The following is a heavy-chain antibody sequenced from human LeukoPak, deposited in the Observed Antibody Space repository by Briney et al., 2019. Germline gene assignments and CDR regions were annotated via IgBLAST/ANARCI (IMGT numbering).Heavy chain of an antibody. CDR3: ARVGAIADYNWFDP. J-gene: IGHJ5*02. D-gene: IGHD6-13*01. V-gene: IGHV1-69*13. CDR1: GYTFTSYG. Sequence: SVKVSCKASGYTFTSYGISWVRQAPGQGLEWMGGIIPIFGTANYAQKFQGRVTITADESTSTAYMELSSLRSEDTAVYYCARVGAIADYNWFDPWGQGTLVTVSS. CDR2: IIPIFGTA.